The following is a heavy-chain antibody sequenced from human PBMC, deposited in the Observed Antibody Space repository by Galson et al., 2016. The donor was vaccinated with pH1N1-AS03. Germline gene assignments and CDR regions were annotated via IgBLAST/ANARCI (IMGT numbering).Heavy chain of an antibody. Sequence: SLRLSCAASGFTFGAFWMSWVRQAPGKGLEWVANIEADGNDQHYVASVKGRFTISRDNAKKSLFLQMNSLTADDTAVYYCARTPGVLQSSGEMLSYFDYWGLGSLVTVSS. CDR2: IEADGNDQ. D-gene: IGHD3-10*01. J-gene: IGHJ4*02. CDR1: GFTFGAFW. CDR3: ARTPGVLQSSGEMLSYFDY. V-gene: IGHV3-7*01.